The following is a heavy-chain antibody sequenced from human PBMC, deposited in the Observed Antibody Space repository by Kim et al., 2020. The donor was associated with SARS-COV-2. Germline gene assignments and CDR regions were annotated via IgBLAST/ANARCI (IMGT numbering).Heavy chain of an antibody. D-gene: IGHD2-15*01. J-gene: IGHJ2*01. Sequence: TYYTPALKSRVTISVDTSKNQFSLKLSSVTAADTAVYYCARTPEGGYFDLWGRGTLVTVSS. CDR2: T. CDR3: ARTPEGGYFDL. V-gene: IGHV4-31*02.